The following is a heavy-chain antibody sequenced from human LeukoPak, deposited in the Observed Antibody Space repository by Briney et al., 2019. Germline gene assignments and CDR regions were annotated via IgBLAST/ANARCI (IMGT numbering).Heavy chain of an antibody. D-gene: IGHD6-19*01. CDR1: GYSFTGYW. CDR2: IYPGDSDT. V-gene: IGHV5-51*01. J-gene: IGHJ4*02. CDR3: AKRRAVAGQYYFDY. Sequence: GESLKISCKGSGYSFTGYWIAWVRQMPGKGLEWMGIIYPGDSDTRYSPSFQGQVTISVDKSISTAYLQWSSLKASDTAMYYCAKRRAVAGQYYFDYWGQGTLVTVSS.